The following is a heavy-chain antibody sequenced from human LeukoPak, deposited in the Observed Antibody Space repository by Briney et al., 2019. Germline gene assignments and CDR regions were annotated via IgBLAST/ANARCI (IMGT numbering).Heavy chain of an antibody. D-gene: IGHD2-21*01. Sequence: ASVKVSCKASGFTFTDHYMQWLRQAPGQGLEWMGWINPNSGGTVLAQKFQDRITMTRDTSISTVYMELSRLSSDDTAVCYCARDTSLLGWFDPWGQGTLVTVSS. J-gene: IGHJ5*02. CDR2: INPNSGGT. CDR3: ARDTSLLGWFDP. V-gene: IGHV1-2*02. CDR1: GFTFTDHY.